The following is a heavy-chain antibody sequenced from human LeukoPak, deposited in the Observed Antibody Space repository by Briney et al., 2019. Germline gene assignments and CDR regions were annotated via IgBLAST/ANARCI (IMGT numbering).Heavy chain of an antibody. CDR3: AGAGAYHNWFDP. CDR1: GGSISNNNCY. Sequence: SETLSLTCTVSGGSISNNNCYWGWIRQPPGKGLEWIGYIYYSGSTNYNPSLKSRVTISVDTSKNQFSLKLSSVTAADTAVYYCAGAGAYHNWFDPWGQGTLVTVSS. J-gene: IGHJ5*02. CDR2: IYYSGST. D-gene: IGHD4-17*01. V-gene: IGHV4-61*05.